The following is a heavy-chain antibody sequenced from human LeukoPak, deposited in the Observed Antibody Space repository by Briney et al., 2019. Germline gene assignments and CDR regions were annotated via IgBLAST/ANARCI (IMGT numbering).Heavy chain of an antibody. CDR2: INTDGNST. J-gene: IGHJ5*02. Sequence: GGSLRLSCAASGFTFSSYWMHWVRQAPGKGLVWVSRINTDGNSTSYADSVKGRFTISRDNAKNTLYLQMNSLRAEDTAVYYCARDGVEFYNWFDPWGQGTLVTVSS. CDR1: GFTFSSYW. D-gene: IGHD2-21*01. V-gene: IGHV3-74*01. CDR3: ARDGVEFYNWFDP.